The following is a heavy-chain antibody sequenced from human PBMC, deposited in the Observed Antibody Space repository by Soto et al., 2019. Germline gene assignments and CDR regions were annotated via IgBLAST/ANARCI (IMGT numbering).Heavy chain of an antibody. D-gene: IGHD3-9*01. CDR3: ARDFERSAIAP. CDR1: GGSISSYY. CDR2: ISHSGST. V-gene: IGHV4-59*12. J-gene: IGHJ5*02. Sequence: SETLSLTCTVSGGSISSYYWSWIRQTPGKGLEWIGYISHSGSTNYSPSLKSRVTISVDTSENKFSLTLKSVTAADTAVYFCARDFERSAIAPWGQGTPVTVSS.